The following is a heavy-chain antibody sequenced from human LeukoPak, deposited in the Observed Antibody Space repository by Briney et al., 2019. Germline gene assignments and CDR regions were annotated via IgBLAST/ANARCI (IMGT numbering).Heavy chain of an antibody. CDR3: ARADYSNYFPPTYNWFDP. CDR2: INPSGGST. Sequence: ASVKVSCKASGYTFTSYYMHRVRQAPGQGLEWMGIINPSGGSTSYAQKFQGRVTITADESTSTAYMELSSLRSEDTAVYYCARADYSNYFPPTYNWFDPWGQGTLVTVSS. CDR1: GYTFTSYY. J-gene: IGHJ5*02. D-gene: IGHD4-11*01. V-gene: IGHV1-46*01.